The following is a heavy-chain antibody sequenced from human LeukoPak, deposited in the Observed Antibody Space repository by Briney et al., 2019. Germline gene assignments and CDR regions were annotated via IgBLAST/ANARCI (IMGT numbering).Heavy chain of an antibody. Sequence: SETLSLTCTVSGGSISSYYWSWIRQPPGKGLEWIGYIYYSGSTTYNASLKSRVTISVDTSKKHFSLKLSSVTAADTAVYYCARDQVGITMVRGVTAGIFNNWFDPWGQGTLVTVSS. J-gene: IGHJ5*02. CDR1: GGSISSYY. CDR3: ARDQVGITMVRGVTAGIFNNWFDP. D-gene: IGHD3-10*01. V-gene: IGHV4-59*01. CDR2: IYYSGST.